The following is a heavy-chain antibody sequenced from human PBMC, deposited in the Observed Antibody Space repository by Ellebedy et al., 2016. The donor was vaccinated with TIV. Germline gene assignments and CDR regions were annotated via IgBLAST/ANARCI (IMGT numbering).Heavy chain of an antibody. D-gene: IGHD2-21*02. V-gene: IGHV4-59*13. J-gene: IGHJ6*02. CDR2: IYYRGYT. CDR1: GGSTAGYY. CDR3: ARVHEDTDNLTADWHFGMDV. Sequence: MPSETLSLTCTVSGGSTAGYYWTWIRQPPGKGLGWIGSIYYRGYTNYSPSFMSRVTSSVDTSQNPVSLNLFSVTTADPAVYFCARVHEDTDNLTADWHFGMDVWGQGTTVTVSS.